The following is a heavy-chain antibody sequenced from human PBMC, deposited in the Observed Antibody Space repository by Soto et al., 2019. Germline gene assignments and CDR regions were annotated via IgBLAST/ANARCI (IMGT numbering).Heavy chain of an antibody. J-gene: IGHJ6*03. V-gene: IGHV1-8*01. CDR1: GYTFTSYD. D-gene: IGHD1-26*01. CDR3: ARGFRSYAQGDYYYYLDV. Sequence: ASVKGSCKASGYTFTSYDINWVRQATGQGLEWMGWMNPNSGNTGYAQKFQGRVTMTRNTSISTAYTGLSSLRSEDTAVYYCARGFRSYAQGDYYYYLDVWGKGTTVTVSS. CDR2: MNPNSGNT.